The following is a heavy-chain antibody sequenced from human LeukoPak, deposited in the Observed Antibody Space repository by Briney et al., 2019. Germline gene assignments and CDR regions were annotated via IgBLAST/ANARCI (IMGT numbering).Heavy chain of an antibody. Sequence: WGSLRLSCTASGFTFTTYWMSWVRHLPGRGLEWVANIKQDGTEKYYVDSVKGRFTISRDNAKNSLYLQMNSLRVEDTATYYCAKVAHYYYGSESYYFFEHWGQGTPVTASS. J-gene: IGHJ4*02. CDR1: GFTFTTYW. CDR3: AKVAHYYYGSESYYFFEH. V-gene: IGHV3-7*01. D-gene: IGHD3-10*01. CDR2: IKQDGTEK.